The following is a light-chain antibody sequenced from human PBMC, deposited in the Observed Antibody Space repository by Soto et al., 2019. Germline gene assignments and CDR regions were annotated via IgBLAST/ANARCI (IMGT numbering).Light chain of an antibody. V-gene: IGKV1-33*01. CDR2: DAS. J-gene: IGKJ4*01. CDR1: QDISNN. CDR3: QQYGNLPIT. Sequence: DIQMTQSPSTLSSSAGDRVTITCQASQDISNNLYGYQQKPGKAPNLLLYDASNWETGVPSRFSGSGSGTDFTFTISSLQPEDIATYYCQQYGNLPITFGGGTKVEIK.